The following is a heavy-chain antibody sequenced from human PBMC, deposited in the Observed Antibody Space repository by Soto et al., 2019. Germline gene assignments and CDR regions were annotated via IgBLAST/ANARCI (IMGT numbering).Heavy chain of an antibody. J-gene: IGHJ6*02. D-gene: IGHD6-13*01. CDR3: ARDNKQLVPDYYYGMDV. CDR2: IIPIFGTA. V-gene: IGHV1-69*12. CDR1: GGTFGSYD. Sequence: QVQLVQSGAEVKKPGSSVKVSCRASGGTFGSYDISWVRQAPGQGLEWMGGIIPIFGTANYAQKFQGRVTITADESTSTAYMELSSLRSEDTAVYYCARDNKQLVPDYYYGMDVWGQGTTVTVSS.